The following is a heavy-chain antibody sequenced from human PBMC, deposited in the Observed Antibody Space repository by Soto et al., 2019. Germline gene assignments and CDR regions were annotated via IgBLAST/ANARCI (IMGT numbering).Heavy chain of an antibody. D-gene: IGHD2-8*01. J-gene: IGHJ4*02. V-gene: IGHV1-69*13. CDR2: IFPIFGTI. CDR1: GGTFSNSI. Sequence: SVKVSCKASGGTFSNSIITWVRQAPGQGLEWMGGIFPIFGTIKYAQKFQGRVTIAADEASTTAYMELNSLKSQDTAVYYCAREGTFTKADYWGQGTLVTVSS. CDR3: AREGTFTKADY.